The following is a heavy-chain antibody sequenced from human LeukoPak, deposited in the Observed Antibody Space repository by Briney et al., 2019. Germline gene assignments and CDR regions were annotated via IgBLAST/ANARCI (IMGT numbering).Heavy chain of an antibody. Sequence: SETLPLTCTVSGGSISSYYWSWIRQPPGKGLEWIGYIYYSGSTNYNPSLKSRVTISVDTSKNQFSLKLSSVTAADTAVYYCARAYSSSSSAFDIWGQGTMVTVSS. CDR3: ARAYSSSSSAFDI. D-gene: IGHD6-6*01. CDR2: IYYSGST. CDR1: GGSISSYY. V-gene: IGHV4-59*01. J-gene: IGHJ3*02.